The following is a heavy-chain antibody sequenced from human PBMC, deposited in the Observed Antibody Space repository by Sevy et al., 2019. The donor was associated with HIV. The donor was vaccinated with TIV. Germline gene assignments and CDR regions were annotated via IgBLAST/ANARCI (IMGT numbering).Heavy chain of an antibody. V-gene: IGHV3-23*01. J-gene: IGHJ4*02. D-gene: IGHD2-8*01. Sequence: GGSLRLSCAASGFAFYDYSMSWIRQAPGKGLEWVATLSFGCGKINYADSVKGRFTISRDNSKNSFYLQMDNLRVEDTALHYCARVGCTRPHDYWGQGTRVTVSS. CDR1: GFAFYDYS. CDR3: ARVGCTRPHDY. CDR2: LSFGCGKI.